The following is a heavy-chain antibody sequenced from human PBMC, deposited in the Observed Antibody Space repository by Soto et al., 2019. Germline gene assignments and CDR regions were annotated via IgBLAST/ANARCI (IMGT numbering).Heavy chain of an antibody. J-gene: IGHJ4*02. D-gene: IGHD6-19*01. V-gene: IGHV3-49*03. CDR1: GFTFGDYA. CDR2: IRSKAYGGTT. CDR3: TSNHIAVAKYNDY. Sequence: PGGSLRLSCTASGFTFGDYAMSWFRQAPGKGLEWVGFIRSKAYGGTTEYAASVKGRFTISRDDSKSIAYLQMNSLKTEDTAVYYCTSNHIAVAKYNDYWGQGTLVTVSS.